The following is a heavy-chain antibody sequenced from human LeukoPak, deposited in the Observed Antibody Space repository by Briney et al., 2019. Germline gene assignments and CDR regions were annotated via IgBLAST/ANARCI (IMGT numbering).Heavy chain of an antibody. J-gene: IGHJ3*02. CDR1: GYTLSELS. V-gene: IGHV1-24*01. CDR3: ATDTHDYGEGRGAFDI. D-gene: IGHD4-17*01. Sequence: SVKVSCKVSGYTLSELSMHWVRQAPGKGLEWKRGFDPEDGKTIYAQKFQGRVTMTEDTSTDTAYMELSSLRSEDTAVYYCATDTHDYGEGRGAFDIWGQGTMVTVSS. CDR2: FDPEDGKT.